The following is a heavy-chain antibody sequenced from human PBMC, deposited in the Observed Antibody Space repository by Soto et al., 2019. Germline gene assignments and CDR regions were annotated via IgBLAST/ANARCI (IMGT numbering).Heavy chain of an antibody. V-gene: IGHV1-69*13. CDR3: AASYGSGYRAFDY. CDR2: VIPIFGTA. D-gene: IGHD3-10*01. J-gene: IGHJ4*02. Sequence: GASVKVSCKASGGTFSSYAISWVRQAPGQGLEWMGGVIPIFGTANYAQKFQGRVTITADESTNTAYMELGSLRSEDTAIYYCAASYGSGYRAFDYWGQGALVTVSS. CDR1: GGTFSSYA.